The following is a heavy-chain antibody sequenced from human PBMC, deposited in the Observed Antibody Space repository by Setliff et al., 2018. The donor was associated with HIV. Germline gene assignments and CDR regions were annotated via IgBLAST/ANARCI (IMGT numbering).Heavy chain of an antibody. CDR3: ASKGGSENYPDSDAFDI. J-gene: IGHJ3*02. V-gene: IGHV1-2*02. CDR1: GYTFTAYY. D-gene: IGHD3-10*01. Sequence: GASVKVSCKASGYTFTAYYIHWVRQAPGQGLEWMGWINSNNGGTKYAQNFQGRVTMTRDTSITTAYMELRSLRSEDTAVYFCASKGGSENYPDSDAFDIWGQGTLVTV. CDR2: INSNNGGT.